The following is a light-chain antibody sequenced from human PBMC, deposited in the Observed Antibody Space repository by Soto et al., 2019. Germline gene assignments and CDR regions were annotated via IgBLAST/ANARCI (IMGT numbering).Light chain of an antibody. CDR2: GAS. J-gene: IGKJ1*01. V-gene: IGKV3-15*01. Sequence: EIVLRQSSATMSVCLGERSTLCCMASRSVSTNLAWYQQKPGQAHRLLIYGASTRATGIPARFSGSVSGTEFTLTISSLQSEDLAVYYCQQYNNWPPETFGHGTKVDIK. CDR1: RSVSTN. CDR3: QQYNNWPPET.